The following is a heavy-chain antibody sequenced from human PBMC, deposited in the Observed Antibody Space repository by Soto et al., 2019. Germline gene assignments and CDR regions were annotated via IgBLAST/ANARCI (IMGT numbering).Heavy chain of an antibody. V-gene: IGHV2-5*02. CDR1: GLSLTTSGVS. CDR3: AHFPSDRGYSYGMDV. Sequence: QITLKESGPTLVKPTQTLTLTCTFSGLSLTTSGVSVGWIRQPPGKALEWLALIYWDDDKRYSPSLKSRLTITKDTSKNQVVLTVINVDPVDTGTYYGAHFPSDRGYSYGMDVWGQGTTVTVSS. J-gene: IGHJ6*02. CDR2: IYWDDDK. D-gene: IGHD3-10*01.